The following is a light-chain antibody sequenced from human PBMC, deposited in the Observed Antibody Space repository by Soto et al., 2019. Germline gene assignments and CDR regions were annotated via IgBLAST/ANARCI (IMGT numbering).Light chain of an antibody. J-gene: IGLJ1*01. CDR2: DVC. V-gene: IGLV2-14*01. CDR3: DSYTSSSSYV. CDR1: SSDVGGYKY. Sequence: QTALTQPASVSGSPGQSITISCTGTSSDVGGYKYVSWYQQHPGKAPKLMIYDVCNRPSGVSDRFSGSKSGNTASLTISGLQSEDEADYYCDSYTSSSSYVFGTGTKLTVL.